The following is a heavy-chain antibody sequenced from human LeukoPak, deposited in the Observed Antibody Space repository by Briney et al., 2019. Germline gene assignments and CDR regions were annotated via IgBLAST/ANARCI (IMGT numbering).Heavy chain of an antibody. Sequence: PSETLSLTCTVSGGSISSSSYYWGWIRQPPGKGLEWIEEINHSGSTNYNPSLKSRVTISVDTSKNQFSLKLSSVTAADTAVYYCARFGSGWYYFDYWGQGTLVTVSS. CDR3: ARFGSGWYYFDY. D-gene: IGHD6-19*01. J-gene: IGHJ4*02. CDR1: GGSISSSSYY. CDR2: INHSGST. V-gene: IGHV4-39*07.